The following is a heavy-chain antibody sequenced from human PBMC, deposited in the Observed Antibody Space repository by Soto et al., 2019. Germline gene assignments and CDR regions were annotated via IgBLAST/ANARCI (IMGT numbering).Heavy chain of an antibody. V-gene: IGHV4-34*01. D-gene: IGHD3-3*01. CDR2: INHSGST. CDR3: ARGDYDFVGSNWFDP. CDR1: GGSFSGYY. Sequence: QVQLQQWGAGLLKPSETLSLTCAVYGGSFSGYYWSWIRQPPGKGLEWIGEINHSGSTNYNPSLKSRVTISVDTSKNQFSLKLSSVTAADTAVYYCARGDYDFVGSNWFDPWGQGTLVTVSS. J-gene: IGHJ5*02.